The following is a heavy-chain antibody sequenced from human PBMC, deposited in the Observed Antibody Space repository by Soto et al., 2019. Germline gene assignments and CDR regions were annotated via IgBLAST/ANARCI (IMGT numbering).Heavy chain of an antibody. CDR1: GYSIRSGYF. CDR2: MYHSGIT. J-gene: IGHJ6*02. V-gene: IGHV4-38-2*01. D-gene: IGHD6-6*01. CDR3: ARSMYSTSAQLYYGMDV. Sequence: ASETLSLTCAVSGYSIRSGYFWGWIRQPPGKGLEWIGSMYHSGITYYNLSLKSRVTISVDTSKNQLSLKLSSATAADTAVYYCARSMYSTSAQLYYGMDVWGQGTTVTVSS.